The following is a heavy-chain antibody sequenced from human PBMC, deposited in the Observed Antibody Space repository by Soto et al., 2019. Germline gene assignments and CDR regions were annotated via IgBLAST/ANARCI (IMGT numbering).Heavy chain of an antibody. J-gene: IGHJ4*02. CDR3: AKARGVSRGGVTF. CDR2: ISAGGGST. D-gene: IGHD2-21*02. Sequence: EVQLLESGGGLVQPGGSLRLSCAASGFTFGSDAMTWVRQTPGKGLEWVSGISAGGGSTYYADSVKGRFTISRDNSKNTLYLQMNSLRGEDTAIYYCAKARGVSRGGVTFWGQGTLVTVSS. V-gene: IGHV3-23*01. CDR1: GFTFGSDA.